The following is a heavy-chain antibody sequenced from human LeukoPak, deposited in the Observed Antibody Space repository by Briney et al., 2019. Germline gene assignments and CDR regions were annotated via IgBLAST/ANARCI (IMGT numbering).Heavy chain of an antibody. V-gene: IGHV1-2*06. Sequence: ASVRVSCKASGYTFTGYYMHWVRQAPGQGLEWMGRINPNSGGTNYAQKFQGRVTMTRDTSISTAYMELSRLRSDDTAVYYCARAYYYDSSGLWYFDYWGQGTLVTVSS. CDR3: ARAYYYDSSGLWYFDY. CDR2: INPNSGGT. CDR1: GYTFTGYY. J-gene: IGHJ4*02. D-gene: IGHD3-22*01.